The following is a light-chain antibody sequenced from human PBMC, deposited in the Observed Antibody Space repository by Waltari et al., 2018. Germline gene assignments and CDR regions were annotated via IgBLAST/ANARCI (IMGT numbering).Light chain of an antibody. CDR3: LQDYNYPFT. CDR1: QGIGND. J-gene: IGKJ3*01. V-gene: IGKV1-6*01. CDR2: TAS. Sequence: IQLTQSPSSVSASVGERVTITCRSTQGIGNDLGWYQQKPGKAPMLLIYTASSLQSGVPSSFSGSGSGTDFTLTISSLQPEDFATYYCLQDYNYPFTFGPGTKVDIK.